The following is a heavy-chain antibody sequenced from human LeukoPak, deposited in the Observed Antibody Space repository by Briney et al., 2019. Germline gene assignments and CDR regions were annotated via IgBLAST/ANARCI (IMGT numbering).Heavy chain of an antibody. CDR1: GGSISSSSYY. Sequence: PSETLSLTCTVSGGSISSSSYYWGWIRQPPGKGLEWIGSIYYTGNTYYNPSLKSRVTISVDTSKNQFSLKLSSVTAADTAVYYCARGPGFSHNPPGLDYWGQGTLVTVSS. D-gene: IGHD1-1*01. J-gene: IGHJ4*02. CDR2: IYYTGNT. V-gene: IGHV4-39*07. CDR3: ARGPGFSHNPPGLDY.